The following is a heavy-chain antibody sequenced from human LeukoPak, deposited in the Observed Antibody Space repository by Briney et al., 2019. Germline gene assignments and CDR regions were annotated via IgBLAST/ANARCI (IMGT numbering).Heavy chain of an antibody. V-gene: IGHV4-4*07. CDR2: IYSNGHT. CDR1: GGSINSYH. D-gene: IGHD2-2*01. CDR3: ARRHVVVPAAMLYDYYMDV. Sequence: SETLSLTCTVSGGSINSYHWSWIRQPAGKGLEWIGRIYSNGHTKYNPSLKSRVTISVDTSKNQFSLKLSSVTAADTAVYYCARRHVVVPAAMLYDYYMDVWGKGTTVTVSS. J-gene: IGHJ6*03.